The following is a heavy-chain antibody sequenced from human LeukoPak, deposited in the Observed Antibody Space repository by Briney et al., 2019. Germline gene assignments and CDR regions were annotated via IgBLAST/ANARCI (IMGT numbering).Heavy chain of an antibody. D-gene: IGHD5-24*01. Sequence: PGGSLRLSCAASGFTVSSNYMSWVRQAPGKGLEWVSVIYSGGSTYYADSVKGRFTISRDNSKNPLYLQMNSLRAEDTAVYYCASLNAQLAFDIWGQGTMVTVSS. CDR1: GFTVSSNY. V-gene: IGHV3-53*01. CDR2: IYSGGST. J-gene: IGHJ3*02. CDR3: ASLNAQLAFDI.